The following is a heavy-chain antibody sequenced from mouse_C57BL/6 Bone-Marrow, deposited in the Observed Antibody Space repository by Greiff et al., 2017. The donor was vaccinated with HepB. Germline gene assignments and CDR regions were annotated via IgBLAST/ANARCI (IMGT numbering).Heavy chain of an antibody. Sequence: EVQLQQSVAELVRPGASVKLSCTASGFNIKNTYMHWVKQRPEQGLEWIGRIDPANGNTKYAPKFQGKATITADTSSNTAYLQLSSLTSEDTSIYYCARGQITTVVASYYFDYWGQGTTLTVSS. CDR2: IDPANGNT. J-gene: IGHJ2*01. V-gene: IGHV14-3*01. D-gene: IGHD1-1*01. CDR3: ARGQITTVVASYYFDY. CDR1: GFNIKNTY.